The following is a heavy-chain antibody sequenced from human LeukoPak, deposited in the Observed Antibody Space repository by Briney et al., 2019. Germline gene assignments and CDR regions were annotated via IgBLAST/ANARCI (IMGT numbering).Heavy chain of an antibody. CDR2: IYYSGIT. J-gene: IGHJ3*02. D-gene: IGHD5-18*01. CDR1: GGSISRSNYY. V-gene: IGHV4-39*07. CDR3: ARAPGWWIQLTFDI. Sequence: SETLSLTCSLSGGSISRSNYYWAWIRQPPGKELEWIGSIYYSGITSYSPSLKSRVTISVDTSKNQFSLKLSSMTAADTAVYYCARAPGWWIQLTFDIWGQGTMVTVSS.